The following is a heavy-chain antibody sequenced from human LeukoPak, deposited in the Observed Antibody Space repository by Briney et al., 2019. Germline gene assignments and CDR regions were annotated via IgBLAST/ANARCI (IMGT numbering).Heavy chain of an antibody. CDR3: ARGGYSSSSLYYYYMDV. CDR1: GFTFSSYG. CDR2: IWYDGSNK. J-gene: IGHJ6*03. D-gene: IGHD6-6*01. Sequence: GGSLRLSCAASGFTFSSYGMHWVRQAPGKGLEWVAVIWYDGSNKYYADSVKGRFTISRDNSKNTLYLQMNSLRAEDTAVYYCARGGYSSSSLYYYYMDVWGKGTTVTVSS. V-gene: IGHV3-33*01.